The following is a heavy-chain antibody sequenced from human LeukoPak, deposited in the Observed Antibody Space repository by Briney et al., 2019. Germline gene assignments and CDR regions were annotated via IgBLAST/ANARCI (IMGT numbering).Heavy chain of an antibody. CDR3: AKGDSSTPKYYLGY. CDR1: GFTFDDYA. J-gene: IGHJ4*02. Sequence: GGSLRLSCAASGFTFDDYAMHWVRQAPGKGLEWVSGINWNSGSIDYADSAKGRFTISRDNAKNSLYLQMNSLRAEDTALYYCAKGDSSTPKYYLGYWGQGTLVTVSS. V-gene: IGHV3-9*01. D-gene: IGHD3-22*01. CDR2: INWNSGSI.